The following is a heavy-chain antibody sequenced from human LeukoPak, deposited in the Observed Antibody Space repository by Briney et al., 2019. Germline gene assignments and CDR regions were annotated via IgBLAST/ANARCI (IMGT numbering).Heavy chain of an antibody. V-gene: IGHV3-48*01. CDR3: ARDGSGRVPEMSAPDY. J-gene: IGHJ4*02. CDR2: IRSSSRTI. CDR1: GFSFGSYE. D-gene: IGHD3-10*01. Sequence: GGSLRLSCAASGFSFGSYEMNWVRQAPGKGLEWVSYIRSSSRTIYYADSVKGRFTISRDNAKNSLFLQMNSLRAEDTAVYYCARDGSGRVPEMSAPDYWGQGTLVTVSS.